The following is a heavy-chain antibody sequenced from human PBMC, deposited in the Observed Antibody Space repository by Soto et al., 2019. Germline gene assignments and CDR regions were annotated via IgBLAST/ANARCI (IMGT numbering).Heavy chain of an antibody. Sequence: LSLTCTVSGGSISSYYWSWIRQPAGKGLEWIGRIYTSGSTNYNPSLKSRVTMSVDTSKNQFSLKLSSVTAADTAVYYCARGEDAFFYYGLDVWGQGITVTVSS. V-gene: IGHV4-4*07. CDR1: GGSISSYY. CDR3: ARGEDAFFYYGLDV. CDR2: IYTSGST. J-gene: IGHJ6*02.